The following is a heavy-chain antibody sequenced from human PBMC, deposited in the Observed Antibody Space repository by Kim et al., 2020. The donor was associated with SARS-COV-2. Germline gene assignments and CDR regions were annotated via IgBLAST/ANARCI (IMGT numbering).Heavy chain of an antibody. V-gene: IGHV4-30-2*01. D-gene: IGHD2-21*02. CDR3: ARGQDTVVTPDY. Sequence: YNPSLTSRVTISVDRSKNQFSLKLSSVTAADTAVYYCARGQDTVVTPDYWGQGTLVTVSS. J-gene: IGHJ4*02.